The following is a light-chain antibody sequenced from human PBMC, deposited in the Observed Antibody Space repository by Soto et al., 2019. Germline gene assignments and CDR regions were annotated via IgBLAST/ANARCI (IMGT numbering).Light chain of an antibody. Sequence: EIVMTQSPATLSVSPGDRSSLSCRASQSIRTNLSWYQQRPGQAPKLLIYPASSMPTGVPARFSGSESGTEFTLTISSLQSEDSAVYYCQQYSGWPLSFGQGTKVDIK. CDR3: QQYSGWPLS. CDR1: QSIRTN. J-gene: IGKJ1*01. CDR2: PAS. V-gene: IGKV3-15*01.